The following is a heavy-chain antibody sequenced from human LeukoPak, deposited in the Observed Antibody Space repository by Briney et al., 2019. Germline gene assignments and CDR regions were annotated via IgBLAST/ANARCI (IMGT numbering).Heavy chain of an antibody. D-gene: IGHD6-13*01. J-gene: IGHJ1*01. V-gene: IGHV4-59*12. CDR2: IYYSGST. Sequence: SETLSLTCTVSGGSISSYYWSWIRQPPGKGLEWIGYIYYSGSTNYNPSLKSRVTMSVDTSKNQFSLKLSSVTAADTAVYYCASGIAAAGTAEYFQHWGQGTLVTVSS. CDR1: GGSISSYY. CDR3: ASGIAAAGTAEYFQH.